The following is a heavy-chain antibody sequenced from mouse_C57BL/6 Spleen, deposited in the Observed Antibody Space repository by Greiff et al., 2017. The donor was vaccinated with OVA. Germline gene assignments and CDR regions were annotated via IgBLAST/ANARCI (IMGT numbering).Heavy chain of an antibody. J-gene: IGHJ2*01. V-gene: IGHV1-85*01. D-gene: IGHD1-1*01. CDR3: ARYLATTENYCDY. CDR1: GYTFTSYD. CDR2: IYPRDGST. Sequence: QVQLQQSGPELVKPGASVKLSCKASGYTFTSYDIHWVKQRPGQGLEWIGWIYPRDGSTKYNEKFKGKATLTVDPSSSTAYMELRSLTSEDSAVYFCARYLATTENYCDYWGQGTTLTVSS.